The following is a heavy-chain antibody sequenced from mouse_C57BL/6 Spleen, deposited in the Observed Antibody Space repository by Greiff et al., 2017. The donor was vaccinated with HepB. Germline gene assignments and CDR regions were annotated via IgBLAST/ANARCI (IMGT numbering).Heavy chain of an antibody. Sequence: QVQLQQPGAELVMPGASVKLSCKASGYTFTSYWMHWVKQRPGQGLEWIGEIDPSDSYTNYNQKFKGKSTLTVDKSSSTAYMQLSSLTSEDSAVYYCARSAQKDDFDYWGQGTTLTVSS. V-gene: IGHV1-69*01. CDR3: ARSAQKDDFDY. CDR2: IDPSDSYT. CDR1: GYTFTSYW. J-gene: IGHJ2*01.